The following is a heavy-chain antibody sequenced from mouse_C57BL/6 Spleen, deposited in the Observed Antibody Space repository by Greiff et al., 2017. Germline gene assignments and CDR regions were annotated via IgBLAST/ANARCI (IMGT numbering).Heavy chain of an antibody. CDR2: INYDGSST. CDR1: GFTFSDYY. V-gene: IGHV5-16*01. CDR3: ARDYYDYDGDYFDY. D-gene: IGHD2-4*01. Sequence: EVQRVESEGGLVQPGSSMKLSCTASGFTFSDYYMAWVRQVPEKGLEWVANINYDGSSTYYLDSLKSRFIISRDNAKNILYLQMSSLKSEDTATYYCARDYYDYDGDYFDYWGQGTTLTVSS. J-gene: IGHJ2*01.